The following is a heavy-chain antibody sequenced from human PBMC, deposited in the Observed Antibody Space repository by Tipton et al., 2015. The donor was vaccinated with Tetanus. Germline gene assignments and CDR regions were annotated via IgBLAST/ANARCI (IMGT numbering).Heavy chain of an antibody. V-gene: IGHV6-1*01. J-gene: IGHJ5*02. D-gene: IGHD6-25*01. Sequence: GLVKPPQTLSLTCAISGDSVSSNSAAWNWIRQSPSRGLEWLGRTYYRSKWYNDYAVSVKSRIAINPDTSKNQFSLQLNSVTPEDEAVYFCAAWSSVCSEGFDPWGQGTLVSVSS. CDR1: GDSVSSNSAA. CDR2: TYYRSKWYN. CDR3: AAWSSVCSEGFDP.